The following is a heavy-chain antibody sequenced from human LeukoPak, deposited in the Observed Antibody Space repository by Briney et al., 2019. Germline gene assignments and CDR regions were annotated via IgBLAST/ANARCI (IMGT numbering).Heavy chain of an antibody. D-gene: IGHD3-22*01. V-gene: IGHV5-51*01. J-gene: IGHJ4*02. CDR3: ARKYYYDSSGYAAFDY. CDR1: GXIFTSYW. Sequence: GEXLQISXXGXGXIFTSYWXGWVRQLRGKGLEWMGIIYPGDSDTRYSPSFQAQVTISADKSISTAYLQWSSLKASDTAMYYCARKYYYDSSGYAAFDYWGQGTLVTVSS. CDR2: IYPGDSDT.